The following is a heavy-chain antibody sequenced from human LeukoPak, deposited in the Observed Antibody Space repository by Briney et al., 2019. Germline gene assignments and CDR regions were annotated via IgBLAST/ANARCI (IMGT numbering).Heavy chain of an antibody. CDR3: ARLRLAAADP. J-gene: IGHJ5*02. D-gene: IGHD6-13*01. CDR1: GFTFSSYA. CDR2: ISYDGSNK. V-gene: IGHV3-30*04. Sequence: GGSLRLSCAASGFTFSSYAMHWVRQAPGKGLEWVAVISYDGSNKYYADSVKGRFTISRDNAKNSLYLQMNSLRDEDTAVYYCARLRLAAADPWGQGTLVTVSS.